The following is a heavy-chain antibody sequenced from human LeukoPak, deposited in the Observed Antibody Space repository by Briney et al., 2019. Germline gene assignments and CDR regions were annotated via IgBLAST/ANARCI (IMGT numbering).Heavy chain of an antibody. J-gene: IGHJ6*02. CDR2: IKQDGSEK. CDR3: ARDPPNYDSSGYGTYYYYGMDV. D-gene: IGHD3-22*01. V-gene: IGHV3-7*01. CDR1: GFTFSSYW. Sequence: PGGSLGLSCAASGFTFSSYWMSWVRQAPGKGLEWVANIKQDGSEKYYVDSVKGRFTISRDNAKNSLYLQMNSLRAEDTAVYYCARDPPNYDSSGYGTYYYYGMDVWGQGTTVTVSS.